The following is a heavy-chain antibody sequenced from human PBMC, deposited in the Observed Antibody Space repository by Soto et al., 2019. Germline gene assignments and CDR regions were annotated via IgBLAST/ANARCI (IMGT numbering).Heavy chain of an antibody. CDR1: GYSFTNYY. CDR3: ARDLRKWDPLPFF. Sequence: QVHLVQSGAEVKKPGASVKVSCKASGYSFTNYYMHWVRQAPGQRLEWMGWINAGNGNTKYSQKFEGRVTITSDTSASTAYMALSSLRSEDTAVYYCARDLRKWDPLPFFWGQGTLVTVSS. V-gene: IGHV1-3*01. D-gene: IGHD1-26*01. J-gene: IGHJ4*02. CDR2: INAGNGNT.